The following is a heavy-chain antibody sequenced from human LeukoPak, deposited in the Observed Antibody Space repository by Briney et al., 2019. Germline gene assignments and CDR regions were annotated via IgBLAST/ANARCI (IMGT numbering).Heavy chain of an antibody. CDR2: IYYSGST. CDR3: ARVSSITIFGNGDPYYYYMDV. CDR1: GGSISSYY. D-gene: IGHD3-3*01. V-gene: IGHV4-59*12. Sequence: PSETLSLTCTVSGGSISSYYWSWIRQPPGKGLEWIGYIYYSGSTNYNPSLKSRVTISVDTSKNQFSLKLSSVTAADTAVYYCARVSSITIFGNGDPYYYYMDVWGKGTTVTVSS. J-gene: IGHJ6*03.